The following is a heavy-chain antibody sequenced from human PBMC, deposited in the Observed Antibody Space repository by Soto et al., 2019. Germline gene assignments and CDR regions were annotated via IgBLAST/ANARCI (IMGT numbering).Heavy chain of an antibody. J-gene: IGHJ4*02. Sequence: QVQLVQSGAEVKKPGTSVKVSCKASGYTVITYGVSWVRQAPGQGLDWLGRISTYNGNTRYAERLQGRVNMTTDTTTNTAYMELRNLRSDDTAVYYCARGPTDYYDNSANYFLDYWGQGTMVTVSS. D-gene: IGHD3-22*01. CDR2: ISTYNGNT. CDR3: ARGPTDYYDNSANYFLDY. CDR1: GYTVITYG. V-gene: IGHV1-18*01.